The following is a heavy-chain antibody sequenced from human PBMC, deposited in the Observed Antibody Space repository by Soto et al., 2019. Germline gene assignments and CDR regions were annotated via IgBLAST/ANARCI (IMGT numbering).Heavy chain of an antibody. CDR3: ARDEIRFSWAYGMDV. CDR2: ISSDGSNK. D-gene: IGHD3-3*01. Sequence: VAVISSDGSNKYYADSVKGRFTISRDNFKNSLYLQMNSLRAEDTAVYYCARDEIRFSWAYGMDVWGQGTTVTVSS. J-gene: IGHJ6*02. V-gene: IGHV3-30-3*01.